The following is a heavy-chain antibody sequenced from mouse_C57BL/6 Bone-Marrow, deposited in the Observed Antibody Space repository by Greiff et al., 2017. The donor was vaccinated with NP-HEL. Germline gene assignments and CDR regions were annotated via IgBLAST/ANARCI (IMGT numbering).Heavy chain of an antibody. CDR2: IWWDDDK. D-gene: IGHD1-1*01. J-gene: IGHJ3*01. Sequence: QVTLKECGPGILQPSQTLSLTCSFSGFSLSTFGMGVGWIRQPSGKGLEWLAHIWWDDDKYYNPALKSRLTISKDTSKNQVFLKIANVDTAYTATYYCARIEEGNYYGSSYLWFAYWGQGTLVTVSA. V-gene: IGHV8-8*01. CDR3: ARIEEGNYYGSSYLWFAY. CDR1: GFSLSTFGMG.